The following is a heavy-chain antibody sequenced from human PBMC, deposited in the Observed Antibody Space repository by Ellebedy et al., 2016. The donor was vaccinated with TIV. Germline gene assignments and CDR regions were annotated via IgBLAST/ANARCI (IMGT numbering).Heavy chain of an antibody. V-gene: IGHV3-23*01. CDR1: GFTFSSYA. Sequence: GGSLRLSXAASGFTFSSYAMSWVRQAPGKGLEWVSAISGSGGSTYYADSVKGRFTISRDNSKNTLYLDMNSLRGEDTAVYYCARRGRGPVGFDYWGQGTLVTVSS. CDR3: ARRGRGPVGFDY. CDR2: ISGSGGST. J-gene: IGHJ4*02. D-gene: IGHD3-10*01.